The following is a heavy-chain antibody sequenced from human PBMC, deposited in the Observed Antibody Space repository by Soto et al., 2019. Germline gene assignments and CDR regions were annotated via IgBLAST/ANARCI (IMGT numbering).Heavy chain of an antibody. CDR1: GGSFSGYY. V-gene: IGHV4-34*01. CDR3: ARVMITMVRGVIRKSKYYFDY. CDR2: INHSGST. Sequence: QVQLQQWGAGLLKPSETLSLTCAVYGGSFSGYYWSWLRQPPGKGLAWIGEINHSGSTNYNPSLKNRVTISVDTAKNQFSLKLSSVTAADTAVYYCARVMITMVRGVIRKSKYYFDYWGQGTLVTVSS. J-gene: IGHJ4*02. D-gene: IGHD3-10*01.